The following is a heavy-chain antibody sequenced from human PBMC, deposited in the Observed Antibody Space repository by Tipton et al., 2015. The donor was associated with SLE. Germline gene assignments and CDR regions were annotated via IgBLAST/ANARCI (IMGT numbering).Heavy chain of an antibody. CDR3: ARESSSCLFQH. V-gene: IGHV4-61*02. D-gene: IGHD6-13*01. CDR2: IYTSGST. J-gene: IGHJ1*01. CDR1: GGSISSGSYY. Sequence: TLSLTCTVSGGSISSGSYYWSWIRQPAGKGLEWIGRIYTSGSTNYNPSLKSRVTITVDTSKNQFSLKLSPVTAADTAVYYCARESSSCLFQHWSQGTLVTVSS.